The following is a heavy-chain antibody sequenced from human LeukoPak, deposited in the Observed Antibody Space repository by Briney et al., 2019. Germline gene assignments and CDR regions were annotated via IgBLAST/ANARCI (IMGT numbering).Heavy chain of an antibody. V-gene: IGHV3-23*01. J-gene: IGHJ6*02. CDR1: GFTFSSYA. CDR3: AAMVPYYYGMDV. CDR2: ISGSGGST. Sequence: PGGSLRLSCAASGFTFSSYAMIWVRQAPGKGLEWVSAISGSGGSTYYADSVKGRFTISRDNSKNTLYLQMNSLRAEDTAVYYCAAMVPYYYGMDVWGQGTTVTVSS. D-gene: IGHD3-10*01.